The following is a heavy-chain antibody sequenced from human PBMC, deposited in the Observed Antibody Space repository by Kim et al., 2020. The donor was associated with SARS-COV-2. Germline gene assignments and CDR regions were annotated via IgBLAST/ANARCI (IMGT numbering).Heavy chain of an antibody. J-gene: IGHJ4*02. CDR3: TTCYYDSSGYYYYFDY. Sequence: GGSLRLSCAASGFTFSNAWMSWVRQAPGKGLEWVGRIKSKTDGGTTDYAAPVKGSFTISRDDSKNTLYLQMNSLKTEDTAVYYCTTCYYDSSGYYYYFDYWGQGTLVTVSS. D-gene: IGHD3-22*01. V-gene: IGHV3-15*01. CDR2: IKSKTDGGTT. CDR1: GFTFSNAW.